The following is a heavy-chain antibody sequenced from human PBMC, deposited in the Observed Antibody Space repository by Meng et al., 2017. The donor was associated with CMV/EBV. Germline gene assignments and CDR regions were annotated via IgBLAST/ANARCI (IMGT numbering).Heavy chain of an antibody. D-gene: IGHD3-3*01. V-gene: IGHV4-38-2*02. CDR3: ARVGKYYDFWSGYSDAFDI. CDR2: IYRSGST. Sequence: SETLSLTCTVSGYSISSGYYWGWIRQPPGKGLEWIGSIYRSGSTYYNPSLKSRVTISVDTSKNQFSLKLSSVTAADTAVYYCARVGKYYDFWSGYSDAFDIWGQGTMVTVSS. CDR1: GYSISSGYY. J-gene: IGHJ3*02.